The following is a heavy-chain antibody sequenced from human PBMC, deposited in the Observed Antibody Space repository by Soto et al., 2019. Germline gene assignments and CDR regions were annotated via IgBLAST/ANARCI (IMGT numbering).Heavy chain of an antibody. Sequence: QVQLVQSGAEVKKPGSSVKVSCKASGGTFSSYTISWVRQAPGQGLEWMGRIIPILGIANYAQKFQGRVTITAHKSTSTAYMELSSLRSEDRAVYYCERDPRAYDLPAYWGQGTLVTVSS. V-gene: IGHV1-69*08. CDR3: ERDPRAYDLPAY. D-gene: IGHD3-3*01. CDR2: IIPILGIA. CDR1: GGTFSSYT. J-gene: IGHJ4*02.